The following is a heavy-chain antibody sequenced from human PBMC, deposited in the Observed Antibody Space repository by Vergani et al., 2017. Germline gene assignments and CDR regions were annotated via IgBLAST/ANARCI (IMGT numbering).Heavy chain of an antibody. D-gene: IGHD3-22*01. CDR2: ISGSGGST. V-gene: IGHV3-23*01. CDR1: GFTFSSYA. J-gene: IGHJ3*02. Sequence: EVQLLESGGGLVQPGGSLRLSCAASGFTFSSYAMSWVRQAPGKGLGWVSAISGSGGSTYYADSVKGRFTISRDNSKNTLYLQMNSLRAEDTAVYYCAKVPYDSSGSLDAFDIWGQGTMVTVSS. CDR3: AKVPYDSSGSLDAFDI.